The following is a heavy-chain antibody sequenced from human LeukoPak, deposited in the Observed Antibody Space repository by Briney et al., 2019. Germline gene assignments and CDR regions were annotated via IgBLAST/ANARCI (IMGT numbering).Heavy chain of an antibody. CDR1: GFTFSSFA. CDR3: AKDLTRIAAAGATNWFDP. J-gene: IGHJ5*02. D-gene: IGHD6-13*01. Sequence: PGGSLRLSCAASGFTFSSFAMSWVRQAPGKELECVLAIRGSDGSTYYADSVKGRFTISRDNSKNTLNLQMNSLRAEDTAVYYCAKDLTRIAAAGATNWFDPWGQGTLVTVSS. CDR2: IRGSDGST. V-gene: IGHV3-23*01.